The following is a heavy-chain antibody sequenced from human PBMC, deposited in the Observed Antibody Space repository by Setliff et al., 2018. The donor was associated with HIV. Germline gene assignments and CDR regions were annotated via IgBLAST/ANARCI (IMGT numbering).Heavy chain of an antibody. D-gene: IGHD3-22*01. CDR2: IWYDGSNK. V-gene: IGHV3-33*01. Sequence: GGSLRLSCAASGFTFSSYGMHWVRQAPGKGLEWVAVIWYDGSNKYYADSVKGRFTISRDNAKNSLYLQMDSLRAEDTAVYYCARDQYYYDTSGYYRGSAFDFWGQGTLVTVSS. J-gene: IGHJ4*02. CDR3: ARDQYYYDTSGYYRGSAFDF. CDR1: GFTFSSYG.